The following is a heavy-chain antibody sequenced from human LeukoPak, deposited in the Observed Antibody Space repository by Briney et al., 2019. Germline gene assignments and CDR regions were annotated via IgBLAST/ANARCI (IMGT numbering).Heavy chain of an antibody. CDR3: ARDQRGYAMTRY. D-gene: IGHD5-12*01. CDR2: INPNSGGT. CDR1: GYTFTGYY. J-gene: IGHJ4*02. Sequence: ASVKVSCKASGYTFTGYYMHWVRQAPGQGLERMGWINPNSGGTNYAQKFQGRVTMTRDTSISTAYMELSRLRSDDTAVYYCARDQRGYAMTRYWGQGTLVTVSS. V-gene: IGHV1-2*02.